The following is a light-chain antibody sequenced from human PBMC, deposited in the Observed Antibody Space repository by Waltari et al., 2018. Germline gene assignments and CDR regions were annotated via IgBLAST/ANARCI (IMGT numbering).Light chain of an antibody. V-gene: IGKV2-28*01. CDR2: LGS. CDR3: MQALHTPT. CDR1: QSLLHSNGYNY. J-gene: IGKJ1*01. Sequence: DIVMTQSPLSLPVTPGKPASISCRSGQSLLHSNGYNYLDWYLQKPGQSPQLLIYLGSNRASGVPDRFSGSGSGTDFTLKISRVEAEDVGVYYCMQALHTPTFG.